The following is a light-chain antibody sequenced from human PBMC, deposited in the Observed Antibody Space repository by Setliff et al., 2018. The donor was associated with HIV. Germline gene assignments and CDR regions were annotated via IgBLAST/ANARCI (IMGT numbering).Light chain of an antibody. Sequence: QSALTQPASVSGSPGQSSTISCTGTRSDIGTYDLVSWYRQYPGKAPKLIIYDVTKRPSGVPDRFSGSKSGNTASLTISGLQAEDEADYYCCSYAGRYTYVFGTGTKVTVL. CDR3: CSYAGRYTYV. CDR1: RSDIGTYDL. CDR2: DVT. V-gene: IGLV2-23*02. J-gene: IGLJ1*01.